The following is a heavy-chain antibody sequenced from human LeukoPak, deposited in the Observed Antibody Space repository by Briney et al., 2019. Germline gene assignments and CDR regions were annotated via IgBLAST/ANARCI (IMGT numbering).Heavy chain of an antibody. D-gene: IGHD5/OR15-5a*01. CDR2: IYPADFDT. J-gene: IGHJ4*02. Sequence: GESLKISCQASGFSFTSYWIGWVRPMPGKGLEWMGIIYPADFDTRYSPSFQGQVTISADKSIGTAYLQWSSLKASDTAMYYCARRGIVSTTLDYWGQGTLVTVSS. CDR1: GFSFTSYW. V-gene: IGHV5-51*01. CDR3: ARRGIVSTTLDY.